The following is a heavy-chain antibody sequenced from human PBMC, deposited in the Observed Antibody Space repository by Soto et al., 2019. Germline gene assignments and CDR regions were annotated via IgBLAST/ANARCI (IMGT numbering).Heavy chain of an antibody. V-gene: IGHV1-8*01. CDR2: MNPNSGNT. Sequence: ASVKVSCKASGYTFTSYDINWVRQATGQGLEWMGWMNPNSGNTGYAQKFQGRVTMTRNTSISTAYMELSSLRSEDTAVYYCARAPLGYDFWSGYYTGIYYYYGMDVWGQGTTVTVSS. CDR1: GYTFTSYD. CDR3: ARAPLGYDFWSGYYTGIYYYYGMDV. D-gene: IGHD3-3*01. J-gene: IGHJ6*02.